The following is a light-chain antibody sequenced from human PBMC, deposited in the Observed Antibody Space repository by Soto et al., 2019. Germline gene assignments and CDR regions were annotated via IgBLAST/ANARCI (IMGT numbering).Light chain of an antibody. J-gene: IGLJ2*01. CDR1: SSDVGGYKY. Sequence: QSALTQPASVSGSPGQSITISCTGTSSDVGGYKYVSWYQQHPGKAPKLMIYDVNNRPLGVSNRFSGSKSGNTASLTISGLQAEDEADYYCSSYTSSTTLGFGGGTQLTVL. CDR3: SSYTSSTTLG. CDR2: DVN. V-gene: IGLV2-14*01.